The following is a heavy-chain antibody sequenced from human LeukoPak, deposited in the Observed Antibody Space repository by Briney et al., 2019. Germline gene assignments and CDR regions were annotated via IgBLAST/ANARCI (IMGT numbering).Heavy chain of an antibody. CDR3: ARVSRSTIFGVVIILDY. V-gene: IGHV3-64*01. CDR2: ISSNGGST. J-gene: IGHJ4*02. CDR1: GFTFSSYA. D-gene: IGHD3-3*01. Sequence: PGGSLRLSCAASGFTFSSYAMHWVRQAPGKGLEYVLAISSNGGSTYYANSVKGRFTISRDNSKNTLYLQMGSLRAEDMAVYYCARVSRSTIFGVVIILDYWGQGTLVTVSS.